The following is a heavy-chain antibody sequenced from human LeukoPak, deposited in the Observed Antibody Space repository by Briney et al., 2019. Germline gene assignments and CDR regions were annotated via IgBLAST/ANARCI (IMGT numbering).Heavy chain of an antibody. CDR3: ASASIAARFDYYYYYMDV. CDR1: GGTFSSYA. D-gene: IGHD6-6*01. J-gene: IGHJ6*03. Sequence: GSSVKVSCKASGGTFSSYAISWVRQAPGQGLEWMGGIIPIFGTANYAQKFQGRVTITTDESTSTAYMELSSLRSEDTAVYYCASASIAARFDYYYYYMDVWGKGTTVTVSS. V-gene: IGHV1-69*05. CDR2: IIPIFGTA.